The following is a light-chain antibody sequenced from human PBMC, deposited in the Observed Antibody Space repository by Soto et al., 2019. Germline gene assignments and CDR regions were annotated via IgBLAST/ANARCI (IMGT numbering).Light chain of an antibody. CDR3: ASWDDSLSRVV. CDR1: SSNIGSNY. J-gene: IGLJ3*02. CDR2: KNN. V-gene: IGLV1-47*01. Sequence: QAVVTQPPSVSGTPGQTVSISCSGSSSNIGSNYVYWYQHVPGTAPQLVIYKNNERPSGAPGGVSGSKSGTTASLAVSGLRSDDEADYYCASWDDSLSRVVFGGGTKLTVL.